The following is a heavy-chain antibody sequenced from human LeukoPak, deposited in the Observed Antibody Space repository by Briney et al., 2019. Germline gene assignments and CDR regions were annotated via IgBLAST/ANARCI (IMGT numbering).Heavy chain of an antibody. J-gene: IGHJ4*02. V-gene: IGHV3-21*01. CDR3: ARSTRISWSSFDF. CDR2: ISGDSAYT. CDR1: GFTFSSYE. Sequence: GGSLRLSCAASGFTFSSYEMNWVRQAPGKGPEWVSSISGDSAYTYYADSVRGRFTVSRDNARNSLYLHMNSLKAEDTAVYYCARSTRISWSSFDFWGQGTLVTVSS. D-gene: IGHD6-13*01.